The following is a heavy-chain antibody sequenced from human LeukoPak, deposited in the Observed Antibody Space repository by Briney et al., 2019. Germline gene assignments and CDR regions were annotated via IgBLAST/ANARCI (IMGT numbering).Heavy chain of an antibody. Sequence: PSETLSLTCAVSGASISSTNWWSWVRQPPGKGLEWIGYIYYSGSTYYNPSLKSRVTISVDTSKNQFSLKLSSVTAADTAVFYCARRNLLSGDWYFDLWGRGTLVTVSS. V-gene: IGHV4-30-4*01. D-gene: IGHD3-10*01. CDR1: GASISSTNW. J-gene: IGHJ2*01. CDR2: IYYSGST. CDR3: ARRNLLSGDWYFDL.